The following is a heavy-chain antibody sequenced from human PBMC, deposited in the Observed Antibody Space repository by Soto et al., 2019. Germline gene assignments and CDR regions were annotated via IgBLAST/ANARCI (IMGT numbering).Heavy chain of an antibody. D-gene: IGHD6-13*01. CDR1: GFTFSSYA. J-gene: IGHJ6*02. CDR2: ISYDGSNK. V-gene: IGHV3-30-3*01. CDR3: ARVYSSSWYFTPFYYYYGMDV. Sequence: PGGSLRLSCAASGFTFSSYAMHWVRQAPGKGLEWVAVISYDGSNKYYADSVKGRFTISRDNSKNTLYLQMNSLRAEDTAVYYCARVYSSSWYFTPFYYYYGMDVWGQGTTVTVSS.